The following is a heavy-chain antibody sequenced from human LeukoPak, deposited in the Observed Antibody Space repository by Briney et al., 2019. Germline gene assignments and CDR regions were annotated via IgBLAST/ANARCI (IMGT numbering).Heavy chain of an antibody. CDR2: IIPIFGTA. CDR1: GYTFTGYR. J-gene: IGHJ6*02. D-gene: IGHD2-2*01. Sequence: SVKVSCKASGYTFTGYRMHWVRQAPGQGLEWMGGIIPIFGTANYAQKFQGRVTITADESTSTAYMELSSLRSEDTAVYYCARGAPDIVVVPAARIRYYYYGMDVWGQGTTVTVSS. CDR3: ARGAPDIVVVPAARIRYYYYGMDV. V-gene: IGHV1-69*13.